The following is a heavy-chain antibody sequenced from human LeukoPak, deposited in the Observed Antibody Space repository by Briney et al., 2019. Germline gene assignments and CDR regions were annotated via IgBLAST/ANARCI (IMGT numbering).Heavy chain of an antibody. CDR3: ARDLAWGAFDY. Sequence: GGSLRLSCAASGFTFSNYGMSWVRQAPGKGLEWVSVITGNAGSTYDADSVKGRFTISRDNSKNTLSLQMNSLRVEDTAVYYCARDLAWGAFDYWGQGTLVTVSS. V-gene: IGHV3-23*01. CDR1: GFTFSNYG. J-gene: IGHJ4*02. CDR2: ITGNAGST. D-gene: IGHD7-27*01.